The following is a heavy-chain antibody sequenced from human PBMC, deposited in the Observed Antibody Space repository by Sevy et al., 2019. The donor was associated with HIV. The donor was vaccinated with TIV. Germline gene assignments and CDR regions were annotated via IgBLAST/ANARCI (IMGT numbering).Heavy chain of an antibody. V-gene: IGHV3-30*18. CDR2: ISYDGSNK. CDR1: GFTFSSYG. Sequence: GGSLRLSCAASGFTFSSYGMHWVRQAPGKGLEWVAVISYDGSNKYYADSVKGRFTISRDNSKNTLYLQMNSLRAEVTAVYYCAKDIVVVPAAIQGYYYYGMDVWGQGTTVTVSS. CDR3: AKDIVVVPAAIQGYYYYGMDV. D-gene: IGHD2-2*02. J-gene: IGHJ6*02.